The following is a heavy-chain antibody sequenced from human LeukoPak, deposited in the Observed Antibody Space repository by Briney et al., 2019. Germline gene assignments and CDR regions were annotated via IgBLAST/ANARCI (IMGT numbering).Heavy chain of an antibody. J-gene: IGHJ1*01. D-gene: IGHD5-18*01. CDR3: ARSQLWSSEYFQH. CDR2: ISSSSSYI. V-gene: IGHV3-21*01. CDR1: GFTFSRYS. Sequence: TGGSLRLSCAASGFTFSRYSMNWVRQAPGKGLEWVSSISSSSSYIYYADSVKGRFTISRDNAKNSLYLQMNSLRAEDTAVYYCARSQLWSSEYFQHWGQGTLVTVSS.